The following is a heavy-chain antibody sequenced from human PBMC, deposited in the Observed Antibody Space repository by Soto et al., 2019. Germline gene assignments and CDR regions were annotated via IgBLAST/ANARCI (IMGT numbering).Heavy chain of an antibody. V-gene: IGHV2-70*01. J-gene: IGHJ5*02. CDR3: ARTLHYGGKGFCFDP. CDR2: IDWDDDK. D-gene: IGHD4-17*01. Sequence: GSGPTLVNPTQTLTLTCTFSGFSLSTSGMCVSWIRQPPGKALEWLALIDWDDDKYYSTSLKTRLTISKDTSKNQVVLTMTNMDPVDTATYYCARTLHYGGKGFCFDPWGQGTLVTVSS. CDR1: GFSLSTSGMC.